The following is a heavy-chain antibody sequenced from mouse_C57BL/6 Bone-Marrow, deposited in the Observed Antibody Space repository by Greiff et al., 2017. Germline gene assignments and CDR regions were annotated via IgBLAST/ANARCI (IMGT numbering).Heavy chain of an antibody. Sequence: VKLMESGAELARPGASVKLSCKASGYTFTSYGISWVKQRTGQGLEWIGEIYPRSGNTYYNEKFKGKATLTADKSSSTAYMELRSLTSEDSAVYYCARSGYLLWSLWGQGTTLTVSS. CDR2: IYPRSGNT. V-gene: IGHV1-81*01. D-gene: IGHD2-1*01. CDR3: ARSGYLLWSL. CDR1: GYTFTSYG. J-gene: IGHJ2*01.